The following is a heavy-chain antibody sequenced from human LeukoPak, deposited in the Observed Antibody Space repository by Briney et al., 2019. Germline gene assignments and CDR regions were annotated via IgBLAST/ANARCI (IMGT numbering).Heavy chain of an antibody. D-gene: IGHD3-10*01. V-gene: IGHV3-23*01. CDR2: LSGSCGST. J-gene: IGHJ6*02. CDR3: AKSLTLGGDGSGARRSYYYYGMDV. Sequence: GGSLRLSCAASGFTFTNYAMNGVREAPGKGLEWVSSLSGSCGSTYCADSVKGLFTISRDSYKNTLYLQLKSLRAEDTAVYYCAKSLTLGGDGSGARRSYYYYGMDVWGQGTTVTVSS. CDR1: GFTFTNYA.